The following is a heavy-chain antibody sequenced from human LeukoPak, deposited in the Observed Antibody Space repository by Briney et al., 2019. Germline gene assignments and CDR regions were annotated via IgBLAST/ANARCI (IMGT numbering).Heavy chain of an antibody. D-gene: IGHD4/OR15-4a*01. Sequence: GASVKVSCKASGYTFTNYYMHWVRQAPGLGFEWMGWINPKSGGTSYPQKFQGRLTMTRDTSISTAYMELSRLGSDDTAVYYCVPNANYYYFDYWGQGTLVTVSS. J-gene: IGHJ4*02. V-gene: IGHV1-2*02. CDR2: INPKSGGT. CDR1: GYTFTNYY. CDR3: VPNANYYYFDY.